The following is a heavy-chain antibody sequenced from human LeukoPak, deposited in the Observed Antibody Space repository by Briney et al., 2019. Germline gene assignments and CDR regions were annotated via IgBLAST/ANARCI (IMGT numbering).Heavy chain of an antibody. Sequence: ASVKVSCKASGYTFTSYYMHWVRQAPGRGLEWMGIINPSGGSTSYAQKFQGRVTMTRDTSTSTVYMELSSLRSEDTAVYYCARVVSGTTGFDYWGQGTLVTVSS. CDR3: ARVVSGTTGFDY. D-gene: IGHD1-1*01. CDR1: GYTFTSYY. J-gene: IGHJ4*02. V-gene: IGHV1-46*01. CDR2: INPSGGST.